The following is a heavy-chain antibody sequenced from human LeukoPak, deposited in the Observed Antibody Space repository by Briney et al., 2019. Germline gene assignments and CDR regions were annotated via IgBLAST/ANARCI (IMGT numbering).Heavy chain of an antibody. Sequence: GGSLRLSCAASGFTFSSYGMHWVRQAPGKGLEWVAVISYDGSNKYYADSVKGRFTISRDNSKNTLYLQMNSLRAEDTAVYYCAKEMAVSYYYYYGMDVWGQGTTVTVSS. CDR1: GFTFSSYG. J-gene: IGHJ6*02. V-gene: IGHV3-30*18. CDR2: ISYDGSNK. D-gene: IGHD5-24*01. CDR3: AKEMAVSYYYYYGMDV.